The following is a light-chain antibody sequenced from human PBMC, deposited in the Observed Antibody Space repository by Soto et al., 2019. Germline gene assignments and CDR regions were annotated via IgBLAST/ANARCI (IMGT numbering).Light chain of an antibody. CDR2: DVG. CDR1: TSDIGGYNY. J-gene: IGLJ2*01. V-gene: IGLV2-14*03. Sequence: QSVLTQPASVSGSPGQSITIPCTGSTSDIGGYNYVSWYQQHPGKAPKLLIYDVGYRPSGISDRFSGSKSGNTASLTISGLQPEDKADYYCSSYGASSTLFGGGTKVTVL. CDR3: SSYGASSTL.